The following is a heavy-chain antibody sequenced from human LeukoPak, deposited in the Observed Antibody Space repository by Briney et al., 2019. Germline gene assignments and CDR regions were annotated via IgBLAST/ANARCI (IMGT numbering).Heavy chain of an antibody. J-gene: IGHJ4*02. Sequence: SGXXXXSYAMSWVRQAPGKGLEWVSAISGSGGSTYYADSVKGRFTISRDNSKNTLYLQMNSLRAEDTAVYYCAKGAGYSSSWYPTGDYFDYWGQGTLVTVSS. V-gene: IGHV3-23*01. CDR3: AKGAGYSSSWYPTGDYFDY. D-gene: IGHD6-13*01. CDR1: GXXXXSYA. CDR2: ISGSGGST.